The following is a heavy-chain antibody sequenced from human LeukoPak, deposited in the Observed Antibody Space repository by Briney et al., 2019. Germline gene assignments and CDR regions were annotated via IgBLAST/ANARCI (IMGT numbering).Heavy chain of an antibody. CDR3: ARGNGDY. D-gene: IGHD1-1*01. CDR1: GGSFSGYY. Sequence: PSETLSLTCAVYGGSFSGYYWSWVRQPPGKGLEWIGEINHSGSTNYNPSLKRRVTISVDTSKNQFSLKLSSVTAADTAVYYCARGNGDYWGQGTLVTVSS. CDR2: INHSGST. V-gene: IGHV4-34*01. J-gene: IGHJ4*02.